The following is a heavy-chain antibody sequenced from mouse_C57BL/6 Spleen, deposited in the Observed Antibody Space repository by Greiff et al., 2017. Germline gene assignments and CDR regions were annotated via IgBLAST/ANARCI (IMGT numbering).Heavy chain of an antibody. D-gene: IGHD6-1*01. CDR3: TREAGVYAMDY. V-gene: IGHV5-9-1*02. Sequence: EVKLVESGEGLVKPGGSLKLSCAASGFTFSSYAMSWVRQTPEERLEWVAYISSGGDYIYYADTVKGRFTISRDNARNTLYLQMSSLKSEDTAMYYCTREAGVYAMDYWGQGTSVTVSS. J-gene: IGHJ4*01. CDR1: GFTFSSYA. CDR2: ISSGGDYI.